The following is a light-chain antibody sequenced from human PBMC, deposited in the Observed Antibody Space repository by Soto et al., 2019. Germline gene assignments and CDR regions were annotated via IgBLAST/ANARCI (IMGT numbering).Light chain of an antibody. J-gene: IGKJ1*01. CDR2: TVS. CDR3: LQGTHWPTT. V-gene: IGKV2-30*01. CDR1: QSLVYIDGNAY. Sequence: DVVMTQSPLSLSVTLGQPASISCRSSQSLVYIDGNAYLNWFHQRPGQSPRRLIYTVSGRDSGVPDRFSGSWSGTDFTLKISRVEAEDVGLYYCLQGTHWPTTFGQGTKVEIK.